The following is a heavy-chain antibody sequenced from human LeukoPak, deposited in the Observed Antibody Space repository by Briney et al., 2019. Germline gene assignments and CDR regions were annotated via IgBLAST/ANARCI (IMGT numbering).Heavy chain of an antibody. J-gene: IGHJ4*02. V-gene: IGHV1-18*01. CDR1: GYTFTSYG. CDR3: ARARSTYYYDSSGYYRPAASAAFDY. D-gene: IGHD3-22*01. Sequence: ASGNVSFKASGYTFTSYGISWVRQAPGQGLEWKGWISAYNGNTNYAQKLQGRVTMTTATSPSTADMPLRSLRSDDTAVYYCARARSTYYYDSSGYYRPAASAAFDYWGQGTLVTVSS. CDR2: ISAYNGNT.